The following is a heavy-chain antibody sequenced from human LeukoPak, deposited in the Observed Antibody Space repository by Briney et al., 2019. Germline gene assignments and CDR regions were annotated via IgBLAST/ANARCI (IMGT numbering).Heavy chain of an antibody. V-gene: IGHV1-3*01. CDR1: GYTFTRYA. D-gene: IGHD6-19*01. J-gene: IGHJ4*02. CDR2: INAGNGNT. Sequence: ASMKVSCKASGYTFTRYAMHWVRQAPGQRLEWMGWINAGNGNTKYSQKFQGRVTITRDTSASTAYMELSSLRSEDTAVYYCARASSSGWPFDYWGQGTLVTVSS. CDR3: ARASSSGWPFDY.